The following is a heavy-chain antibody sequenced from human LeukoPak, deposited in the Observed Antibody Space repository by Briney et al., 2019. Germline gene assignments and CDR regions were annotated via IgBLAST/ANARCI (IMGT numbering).Heavy chain of an antibody. CDR3: ARGGGYNWFDP. CDR2: INHSGST. Sequence: SETLSLTCAVYGGSFSGYYWSWIRQPPGKGLEWIGEINHSGSTNYNPSLKSRVTISVDTSKSQFSLKVSSVTAADTAVYYCARGGGYNWFDPWGQGTLVTVSS. V-gene: IGHV4-34*01. J-gene: IGHJ5*02. CDR1: GGSFSGYY.